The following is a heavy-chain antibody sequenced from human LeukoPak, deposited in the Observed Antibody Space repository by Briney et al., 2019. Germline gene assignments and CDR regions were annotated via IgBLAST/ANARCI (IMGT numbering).Heavy chain of an antibody. J-gene: IGHJ6*02. CDR3: GRHRFYYGMDV. V-gene: IGHV4-30-4*01. CDR2: IYYSGTT. CDR1: GGSISSGDYY. Sequence: PSQTLSLTCTVSGGSISSGDYYWGWIRQPPGKGLEWIGYIYYSGTTYYNPSLKSRLTMSVDTSKNQFSLKLSSVTAADTALYYCGRHRFYYGMDVWGQGTTVTVSS.